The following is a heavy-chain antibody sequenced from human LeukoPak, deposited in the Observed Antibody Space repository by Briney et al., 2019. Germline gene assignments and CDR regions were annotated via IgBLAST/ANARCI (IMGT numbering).Heavy chain of an antibody. J-gene: IGHJ3*02. Sequence: SETLSLTCTVSGGSITSYCWSWIRQPPGKGLEWIGCIYYSGSTNYNPSLKSRVTISIDKSKNQFSLRLSSVTAADTAVYYCARRGAVAADASDIWGQGTLVTVSS. V-gene: IGHV4-59*08. CDR2: IYYSGST. D-gene: IGHD6-19*01. CDR3: ARRGAVAADASDI. CDR1: GGSITSYC.